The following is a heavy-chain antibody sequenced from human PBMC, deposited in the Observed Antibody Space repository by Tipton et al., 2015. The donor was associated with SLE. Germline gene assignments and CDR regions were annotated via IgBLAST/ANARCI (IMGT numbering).Heavy chain of an antibody. J-gene: IGHJ4*02. V-gene: IGHV3-66*01. Sequence: SLRLSCAASGFTVSSNYMSWVRQAPGKGLEWVSIIYRGGNTQYADSVKGRFTISRDNSQNMLYLQMNSLRAEDTAVYYCAREYTGPKDYWGQGTLVTVSS. D-gene: IGHD1-7*01. CDR1: GFTVSSNY. CDR2: IYRGGNT. CDR3: AREYTGPKDY.